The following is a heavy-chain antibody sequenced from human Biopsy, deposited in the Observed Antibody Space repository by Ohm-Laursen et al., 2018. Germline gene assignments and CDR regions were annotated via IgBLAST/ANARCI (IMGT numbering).Heavy chain of an antibody. D-gene: IGHD1-7*01. CDR2: VFSSGTT. CDR3: ARGGGMNYFDP. V-gene: IGHV4-4*07. Sequence: TLSLTCSVSGGSMDRYFWSWIRQPVGKGLEWIGHVFSSGTTNYNPSLNSRVTLSIDMSKNQFSLKMTSMTAPDTGFYFCARGGGMNYFDPWGQGILVSVPS. J-gene: IGHJ5*02. CDR1: GGSMDRYF.